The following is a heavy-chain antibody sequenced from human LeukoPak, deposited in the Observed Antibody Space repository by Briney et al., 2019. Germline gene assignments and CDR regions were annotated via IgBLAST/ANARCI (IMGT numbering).Heavy chain of an antibody. D-gene: IGHD1-26*01. CDR1: GFTFSSYG. J-gene: IGHJ4*02. Sequence: PGGSLRLSCAASGFTFSSYGMSWVRQAPGKGLEWVSAISGSGGSTYYADSVKGRFTISRDNSKNTLYLQMNSLRAEDTAVYYCARGSGSYYLAGSLDYWGQGTLVTVSS. V-gene: IGHV3-23*01. CDR3: ARGSGSYYLAGSLDY. CDR2: ISGSGGST.